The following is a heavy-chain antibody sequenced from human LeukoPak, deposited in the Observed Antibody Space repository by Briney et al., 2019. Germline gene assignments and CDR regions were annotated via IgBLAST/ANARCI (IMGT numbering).Heavy chain of an antibody. D-gene: IGHD3-10*01. Sequence: TGGSLRLSCAASGFTFSYYGMHWVRQAPGKGLEWVAFIRYDGNDKFYADSVKGRFTISKDTPRNTLYLQMNSLRTDDTAVYFCAKDLMRDRWFGESWGQGTLVTVSS. CDR2: IRYDGNDK. CDR1: GFTFSYYG. J-gene: IGHJ5*02. CDR3: AKDLMRDRWFGES. V-gene: IGHV3-30*02.